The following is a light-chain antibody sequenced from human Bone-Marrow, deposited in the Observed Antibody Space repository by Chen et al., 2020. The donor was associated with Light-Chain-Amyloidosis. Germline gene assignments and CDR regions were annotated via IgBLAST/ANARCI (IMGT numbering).Light chain of an antibody. Sequence: QSALTQPPSLSCSPRQSVTIPSTGTSSDVGSYHRVSWYQQSSGTAPKLMIYEVTKRPSGVPDRFSGSKSGITASLTISGLQAEDEADYYCSSYTRTTTLIFGGGTKLTVL. CDR2: EVT. J-gene: IGLJ2*01. CDR3: SSYTRTTTLI. CDR1: SSDVGSYHR. V-gene: IGLV2-18*02.